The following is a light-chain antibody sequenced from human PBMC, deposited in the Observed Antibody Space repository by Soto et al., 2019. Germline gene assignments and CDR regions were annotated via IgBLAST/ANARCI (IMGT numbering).Light chain of an antibody. V-gene: IGLV2-14*01. CDR3: SSYTSSSTRV. Sequence: QSALTRPASVSGSPGQSITISCTGTSSDVGGYNYVSWYQQHPGKAPKLMIYDISNRPSGVSNRFSGSKSGNTASLTISGLQADDDADYYCSSYTSSSTRVFGTGTKVTVL. CDR1: SSDVGGYNY. J-gene: IGLJ1*01. CDR2: DIS.